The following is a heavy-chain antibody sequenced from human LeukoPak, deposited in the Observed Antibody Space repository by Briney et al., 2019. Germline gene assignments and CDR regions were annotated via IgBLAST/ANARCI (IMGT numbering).Heavy chain of an antibody. V-gene: IGHV1-2*02. CDR1: GYTFTGYY. CDR3: ARDGEYQLLYYWFGP. Sequence: GASVKVSCKASGYTFTGYYMHWVRQAPGQGLEWMGWINPNSGGTNYAQKFQGRVTMTRDTSISTAYMELSRRRSDDTAVYYCARDGEYQLLYYWFGPWGQGTLVTVAS. J-gene: IGHJ5*02. CDR2: INPNSGGT. D-gene: IGHD2-2*02.